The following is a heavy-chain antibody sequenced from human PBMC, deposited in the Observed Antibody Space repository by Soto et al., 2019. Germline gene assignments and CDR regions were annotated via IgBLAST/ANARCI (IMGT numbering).Heavy chain of an antibody. V-gene: IGHV4-39*01. D-gene: IGHD3-3*01. CDR3: ARRYDFWSGYYEYYYYMDV. Sequence: SETLSLTCTVSGGSISSSSYYWGWIRQPPGKGLEWIGNMYYGGSTHYNPSLKSRVTISVDTSKNQFSLKLSSVTASDTAVYYCARRYDFWSGYYEYYYYMDVWGKGTTVTVSS. CDR1: GGSISSSSYY. J-gene: IGHJ6*03. CDR2: MYYGGST.